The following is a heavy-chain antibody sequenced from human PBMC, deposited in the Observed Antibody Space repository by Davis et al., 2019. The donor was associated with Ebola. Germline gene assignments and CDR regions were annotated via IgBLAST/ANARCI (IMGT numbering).Heavy chain of an antibody. CDR1: GFTFSAHG. V-gene: IGHV3-30*18. J-gene: IGHJ4*02. CDR3: AKEGSTSTYTL. CDR2: IAYDGTTQ. Sequence: GESLKISCAASGFTFSAHGMQWVRQAPGKGLEWVAVIAYDGTTQYYADSVKGRFTISRDNSKNTLYLQMNSLRAEDTAVYYCAKEGSTSTYTLWGQGTLVTVSS. D-gene: IGHD2-2*01.